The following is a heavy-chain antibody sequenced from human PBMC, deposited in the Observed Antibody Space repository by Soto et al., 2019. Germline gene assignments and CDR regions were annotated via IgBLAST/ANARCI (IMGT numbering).Heavy chain of an antibody. Sequence: RGSLRLSCAASGFTFSSYAMSWVRQAPGKGLEWVSAISGSGGSTYYADSVKGRFTISRDNSKNTLYLQMNSLRAEDTPVYYPAIDNSIVGATPFDYWAQGNLVIVS. V-gene: IGHV3-23*01. D-gene: IGHD1-26*01. CDR1: GFTFSSYA. CDR2: ISGSGGST. CDR3: AIDNSIVGATPFDY. J-gene: IGHJ4*02.